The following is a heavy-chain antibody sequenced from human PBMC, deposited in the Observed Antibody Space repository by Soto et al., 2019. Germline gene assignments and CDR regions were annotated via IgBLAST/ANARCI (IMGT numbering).Heavy chain of an antibody. D-gene: IGHD4-17*01. CDR1: GYTFSSYG. CDR3: TRDRDYGDYGYFDY. J-gene: IGHJ4*02. V-gene: IGHV1-18*01. Sequence: GASVKVSCKASGYTFSSYGISWVRQAPGQGLEWMGWISVYSGNTNYTPNLRGRVTMTTDISTSTAYMELRSLRSDDTAVYYCTRDRDYGDYGYFDYWGQGTLVTVSS. CDR2: ISVYSGNT.